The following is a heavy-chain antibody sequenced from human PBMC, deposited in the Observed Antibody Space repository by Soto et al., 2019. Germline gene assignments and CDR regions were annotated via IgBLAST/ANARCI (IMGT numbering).Heavy chain of an antibody. CDR2: ISAYNGNT. Sequence: QVQLVQSGAEVKKPGASVKVSCKASGYTFTSYGISWVRQAPGQGLEWMGWISAYNGNTNHAQKLQGRVTMTTDTCTSTAYMELRSLRSDDTAVYYCARIQRIAVAGTYYYYGMDVWGQGTTVTVSS. CDR3: ARIQRIAVAGTYYYYGMDV. V-gene: IGHV1-18*01. CDR1: GYTFTSYG. J-gene: IGHJ6*02. D-gene: IGHD6-19*01.